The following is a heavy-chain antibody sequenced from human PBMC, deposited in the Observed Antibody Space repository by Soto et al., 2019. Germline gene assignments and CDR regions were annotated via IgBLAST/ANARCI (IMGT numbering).Heavy chain of an antibody. CDR2: IYYSGST. CDR3: ARVAGYSYGFVFDY. CDR1: GGSISSGGYY. Sequence: SSETLSLTCTVSGGSISSGGYYWSWIRQPPGKGLEWIGYIYYSGSTYYNPSLKSRVTISVDTSKNQFSLKLSSVTAADTAVYYCARVAGYSYGFVFDYWGQGTLVTVSS. V-gene: IGHV4-30-4*01. J-gene: IGHJ4*02. D-gene: IGHD5-18*01.